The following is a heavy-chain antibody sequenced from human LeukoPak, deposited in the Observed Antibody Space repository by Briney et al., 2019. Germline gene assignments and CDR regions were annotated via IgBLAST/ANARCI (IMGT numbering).Heavy chain of an antibody. D-gene: IGHD7-27*01. CDR1: GFTFSNYA. V-gene: IGHV3-30-3*01. CDR3: TKDLNWGGR. CDR2: MSYDGSNK. Sequence: GGSLRLSCAASGFTFSNYAMHWVRQAPGKGLEWVAVMSYDGSNKYYADPVKGRFTISRDNSKNTLYLQMNSLRVEDTAVYYCTKDLNWGGRWGQGTLVTVSS. J-gene: IGHJ4*02.